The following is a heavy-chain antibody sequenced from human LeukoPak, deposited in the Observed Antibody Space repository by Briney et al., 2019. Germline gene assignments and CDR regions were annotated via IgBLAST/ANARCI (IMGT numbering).Heavy chain of an antibody. V-gene: IGHV4-30-2*01. CDR2: IYHSGST. CDR3: ASSLCSSTSCYTGVAFDI. D-gene: IGHD2-2*02. Sequence: SETLSLTCAVSGGSISSGGYSWSWIRQPPGKGLEWIGYIYHSGSTYYNPSLESRVTISVDRSKNQFSLKLSSVTAADTAVYYCASSLCSSTSCYTGVAFDIWGQGTMVTVSS. J-gene: IGHJ3*02. CDR1: GGSISSGGYS.